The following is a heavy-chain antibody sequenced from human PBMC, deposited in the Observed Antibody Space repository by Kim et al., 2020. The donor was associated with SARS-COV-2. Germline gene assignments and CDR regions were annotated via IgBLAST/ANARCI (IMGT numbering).Heavy chain of an antibody. D-gene: IGHD3-16*01. J-gene: IGHJ5*02. CDR2: ITRSPNL. CDR1: GFTFRDYT. Sequence: GGSLRLSCAASGFTFRDYTMIWVRQAPGKGLEWVSSITRSPNLYSADSVKGRITISRDNGKSSLYLHMSRLRAEDSAVYYCAVMLVGGTFSVGGDPWGQGTLVTVSS. CDR3: AVMLVGGTFSVGGDP. V-gene: IGHV3-21*01.